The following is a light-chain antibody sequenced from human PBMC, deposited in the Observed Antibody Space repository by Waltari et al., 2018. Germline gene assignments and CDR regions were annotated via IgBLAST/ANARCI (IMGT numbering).Light chain of an antibody. CDR2: RNK. J-gene: IGLJ3*02. V-gene: IGLV1-47*01. Sequence: QSVLTQPPSASATPGQRVIISCSGGSSNLTTNSVCRYLQVPETAPNLLLYRNKQRPSGVPDRFSGSKSGTSASLAISGLRSEDEADYYCAAWDDSPSGWVFGGGTKLTVL. CDR1: SSNLTTNS. CDR3: AAWDDSPSGWV.